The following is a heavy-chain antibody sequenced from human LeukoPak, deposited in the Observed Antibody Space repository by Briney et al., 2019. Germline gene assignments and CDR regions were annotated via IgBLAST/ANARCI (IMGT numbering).Heavy chain of an antibody. V-gene: IGHV3-30-3*01. CDR2: ISYDGSNK. CDR1: GFTFSSYA. Sequence: RGSLRLSCAASGFTFSSYAMHWVRQAPGKGLEWVAVISYDGSNKYYADSVKGRFTISRDNSKNTLYLQMNSLRAEDTAVYYCASLGGIVVVPAAIWDWFDPWGQGTLVTVSS. J-gene: IGHJ5*02. D-gene: IGHD2-2*01. CDR3: ASLGGIVVVPAAIWDWFDP.